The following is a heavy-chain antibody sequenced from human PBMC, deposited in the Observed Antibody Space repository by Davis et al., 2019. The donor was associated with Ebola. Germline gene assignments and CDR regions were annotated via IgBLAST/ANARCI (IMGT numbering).Heavy chain of an antibody. Sequence: SETLSLTCSVSGGSISSGTYYWGWVRQPPGKGLEWIGSIYYNGRPYYKSSLEGRVTISLDTSKNQFSLKLRSVTAADTAVYFCARLSGLFSSSSGALFFDLWGRGTLVSVSS. CDR1: GGSISSGTYY. J-gene: IGHJ2*01. D-gene: IGHD6-6*01. CDR3: ARLSGLFSSSSGALFFDL. CDR2: IYYNGRP. V-gene: IGHV4-39*07.